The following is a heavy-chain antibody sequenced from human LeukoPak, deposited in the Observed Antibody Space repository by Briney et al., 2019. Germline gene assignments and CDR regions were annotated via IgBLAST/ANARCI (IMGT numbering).Heavy chain of an antibody. V-gene: IGHV3-30-3*01. CDR3: ARGDGWYKY. J-gene: IGHJ4*02. D-gene: IGHD6-19*01. CDR1: GFTFSSYA. Sequence: GRSLRLSCAASGFTFSSYAMHWVRQAPGKGLEWVAVISYDGSNKYYADSVKGRFTISRDDAKNSLYLEMNSLRAEDTAVYYCARGDGWYKYWGQGTLVTVSS. CDR2: ISYDGSNK.